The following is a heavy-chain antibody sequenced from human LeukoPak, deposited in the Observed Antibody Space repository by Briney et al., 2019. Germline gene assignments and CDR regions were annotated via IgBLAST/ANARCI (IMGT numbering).Heavy chain of an antibody. V-gene: IGHV4-59*08. CDR1: GGSISSYY. CDR2: IYYSGST. J-gene: IGHJ6*02. Sequence: KSSDTLSLTCTVSGGSISSYYWSWIRQPPGKGLEWIGYIYYSGSTNYNPSLKSRVTISVDTSKNKFSLKLSSVTAADAAVYYCARHSARNYCCGLDVWGQGTTVTVSS. D-gene: IGHD1-14*01. CDR3: ARHSARNYCCGLDV.